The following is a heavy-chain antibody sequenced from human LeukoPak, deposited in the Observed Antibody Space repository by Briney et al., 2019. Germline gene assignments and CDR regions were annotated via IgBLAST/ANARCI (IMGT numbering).Heavy chain of an antibody. CDR2: IHTDGST. CDR1: GGSISTYY. Sequence: SETLSLTCTVSGGSISTYYWSWIRQSPGKGLEWIGRIHTDGSTNYNPSLKSRVTMSVDTSKNQFSLRLSSVTAADTAVYYCARQDCSSTRCHAWGQGTLVTVSS. J-gene: IGHJ4*02. V-gene: IGHV4-4*07. D-gene: IGHD2-2*01. CDR3: ARQDCSSTRCHA.